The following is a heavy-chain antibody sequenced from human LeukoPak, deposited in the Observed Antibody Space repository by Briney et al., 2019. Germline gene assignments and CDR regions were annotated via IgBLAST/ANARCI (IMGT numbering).Heavy chain of an antibody. CDR3: ARGNGLYCGGDCYSYYYYYMDV. CDR1: GFTFSSYE. J-gene: IGHJ6*03. CDR2: ISSSGSTI. D-gene: IGHD2-21*02. V-gene: IGHV3-48*03. Sequence: GGSLRLSCAASGFTFSSYEMNWVRQAPGKGLEWVSYISSSGSTINYAESVKGRFTISRDNDKNSLYLQMNSLRAEDTAVYYCARGNGLYCGGDCYSYYYYYMDVWGKGTTVTVSS.